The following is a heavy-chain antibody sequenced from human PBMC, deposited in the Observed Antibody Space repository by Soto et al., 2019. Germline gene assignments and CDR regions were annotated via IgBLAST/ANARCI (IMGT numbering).Heavy chain of an antibody. CDR3: AATGGNYYGMDV. CDR1: DNTFTHYG. V-gene: IGHV1-18*01. J-gene: IGHJ6*02. D-gene: IGHD2-8*02. Sequence: ASVKVSCKSSDNTFTHYGINWVRQAPGQGLEWMGWISGYNGNTKYAQKFQDRVTMTADTSTRTAFMEVRSLTSDDTGVYFCAATGGNYYGMDVWGQGTTVTVSS. CDR2: ISGYNGNT.